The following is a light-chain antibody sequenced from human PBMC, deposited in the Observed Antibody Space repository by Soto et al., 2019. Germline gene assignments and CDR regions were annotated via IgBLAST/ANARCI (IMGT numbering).Light chain of an antibody. V-gene: IGKV1-5*01. CDR2: DAS. Sequence: DMQMTQSPSTLSAFVGDRVTITCRASQSVSSSLAWYQQKPGKAPKLLIYDASTLESGVPSRFSGSGYGTEFTLTINSLQPGDFATSYFPQYESFSPYTFGQGTRLEI. CDR3: PQYESFSPYT. CDR1: QSVSSS. J-gene: IGKJ2*01.